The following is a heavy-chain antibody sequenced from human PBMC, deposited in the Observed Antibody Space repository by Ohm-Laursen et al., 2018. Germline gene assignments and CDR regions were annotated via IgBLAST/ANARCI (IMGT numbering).Heavy chain of an antibody. Sequence: SLRLSCAAFGFTFSDHGMNWVRQAPGKGLEWLSYINAYKNDLFYADSVKGRFTISRDNAENLLYLQMDRLRDDDTAVCYCARDRDWAIDYWGQGTLVTVSS. CDR1: GFTFSDHG. CDR2: INAYKNDL. J-gene: IGHJ4*02. V-gene: IGHV3-48*02. D-gene: IGHD3/OR15-3a*01. CDR3: ARDRDWAIDY.